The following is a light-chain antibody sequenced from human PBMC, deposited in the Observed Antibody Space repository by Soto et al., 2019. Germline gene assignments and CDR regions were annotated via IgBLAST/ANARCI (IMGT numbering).Light chain of an antibody. V-gene: IGKV2-28*01. CDR1: QSLLHSNGYNY. J-gene: IGKJ2*01. CDR3: MQALQTPT. Sequence: DIVMTQSPLSLPVTPGEPASISCRSSQSLLHSNGYNYLDWYLQKQGQSPQLLIYLGSNRASGVPDRFSGSGSGTDFTLKISRVEAEDVGVYYCMQALQTPTCGQGTKLEIK. CDR2: LGS.